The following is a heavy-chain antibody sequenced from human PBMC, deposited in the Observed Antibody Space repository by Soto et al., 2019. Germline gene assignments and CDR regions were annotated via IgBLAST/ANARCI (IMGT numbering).Heavy chain of an antibody. Sequence: LETLSLTCTVSGGSISSYYWSWIRQPPGKGLEWIGYIYYSGSTNYNPSLKSRVTISVDTSKNQFSLKLSSVTAADTAVYYCARGDASFDYWGQGTLVTVSS. CDR3: ARGDASFDY. V-gene: IGHV4-59*08. J-gene: IGHJ4*02. CDR1: GGSISSYY. CDR2: IYYSGST. D-gene: IGHD1-26*01.